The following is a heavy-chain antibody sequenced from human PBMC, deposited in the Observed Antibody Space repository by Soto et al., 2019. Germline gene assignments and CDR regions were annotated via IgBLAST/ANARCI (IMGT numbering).Heavy chain of an antibody. CDR2: IYYSGST. Sequence: QLQLQESGPGLVKPSETLSLTCTVSGGSISSSSYYWGWIRQPPGKGLEWIGSIYYSGSTYYNPSLKSRVTISVDTSKNQFSLKLSSVTAADTAVYYCAQLGYDFWSGYSSDFDYWGQGTLVTVSS. D-gene: IGHD3-3*01. V-gene: IGHV4-39*01. CDR3: AQLGYDFWSGYSSDFDY. J-gene: IGHJ4*02. CDR1: GGSISSSSYY.